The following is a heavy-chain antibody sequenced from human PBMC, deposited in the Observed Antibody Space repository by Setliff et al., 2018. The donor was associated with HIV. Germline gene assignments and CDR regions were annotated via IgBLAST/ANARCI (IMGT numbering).Heavy chain of an antibody. V-gene: IGHV4-39*07. D-gene: IGHD6-19*01. CDR1: GDSIRTGAYY. Sequence: GSGDSIRTGAYYWGWIRQPPGKGLAWIGSVYYDGRTFYNPSLKGRLAISVDTSKNQFSLRLNSVTAADTAVYFCARGGTVSADFDSWGQGTLVTVSS. CDR3: ARGGTVSADFDS. CDR2: VYYDGRT. J-gene: IGHJ4*02.